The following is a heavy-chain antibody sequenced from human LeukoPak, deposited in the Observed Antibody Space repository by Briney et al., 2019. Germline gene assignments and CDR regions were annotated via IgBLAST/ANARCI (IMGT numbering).Heavy chain of an antibody. J-gene: IGHJ4*02. CDR1: GGTFSSYA. Sequence: SVKVSCKASGGTFSSYAISWVRQAPGQGLEWMGRIIPILGIANYAQKFQGRVTITADKSTSTAYMELSSLRSEDTAVYYCARVNVRGGSCPGYWGQGTLVTVSS. D-gene: IGHD2-15*01. CDR2: IIPILGIA. CDR3: ARVNVRGGSCPGY. V-gene: IGHV1-69*04.